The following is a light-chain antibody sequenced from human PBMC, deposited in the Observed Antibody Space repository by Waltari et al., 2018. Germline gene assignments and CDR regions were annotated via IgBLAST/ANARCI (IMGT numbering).Light chain of an antibody. CDR2: DGT. Sequence: SALTQPASVSGSRGQSITISCTGLSDDYDIPNFVSWYQQLPDKAPKLLIYDGTQRPSWSSPRFSASTSGSTASLTISGLQADDEADYFCCSYGSSYTLLFGGGTRLTVL. CDR3: CSYGSSYTLL. V-gene: IGLV2-23*03. J-gene: IGLJ2*01. CDR1: SDDYDIPNF.